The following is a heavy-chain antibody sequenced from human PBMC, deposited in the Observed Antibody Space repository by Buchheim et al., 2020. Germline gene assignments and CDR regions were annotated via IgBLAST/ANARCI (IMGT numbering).Heavy chain of an antibody. CDR3: ARSVIVATITREYYYYGMDV. CDR1: GGTFSSYA. V-gene: IGHV1-69*04. CDR2: IIPILGIA. J-gene: IGHJ6*02. D-gene: IGHD5-12*01. Sequence: QVQLVQSGAEVKKPGSLVKVSCKASGGTFSSYAISWVRQAPGQGLEWMGRIIPILGIANYAQKFQGRVTITADKSTSTAYMELSSLRSEDTAVYYCARSVIVATITREYYYYGMDVWGQGTT.